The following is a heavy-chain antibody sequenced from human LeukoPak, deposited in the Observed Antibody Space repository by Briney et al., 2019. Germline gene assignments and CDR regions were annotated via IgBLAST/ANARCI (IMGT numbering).Heavy chain of an antibody. J-gene: IGHJ4*02. V-gene: IGHV1-46*04. D-gene: IGHD3-10*01. Sequence: ASVKVSCKASGYTFTSYYIHWVRQAPGQGLEWMGIINPSAGSTTYAQNLQGRVTMTRDMSTSTVYMELSSLRFEDTAVYYCARGVGNFGSGFDYWGQGTLVTVSS. CDR3: ARGVGNFGSGFDY. CDR2: INPSAGST. CDR1: GYTFTSYY.